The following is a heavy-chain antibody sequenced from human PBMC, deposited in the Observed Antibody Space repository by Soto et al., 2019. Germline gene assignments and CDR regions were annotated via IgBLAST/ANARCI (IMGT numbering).Heavy chain of an antibody. CDR2: IGTAGET. Sequence: EVQLVESGGGLVQPRGSLRLSCAASGFTFSSYDMHWVRQATGKGLEWVSGIGTAGETYYPGSVKGRFTISRENAKNSLYLQMNSLRAGDTAVYYCVRDLQAYDGYWYFDLWGRGTLVTVSS. V-gene: IGHV3-13*01. CDR1: GFTFSSYD. CDR3: VRDLQAYDGYWYFDL. J-gene: IGHJ2*01. D-gene: IGHD3-10*01.